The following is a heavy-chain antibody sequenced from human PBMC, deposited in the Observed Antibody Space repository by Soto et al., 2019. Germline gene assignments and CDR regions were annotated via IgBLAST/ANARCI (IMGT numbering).Heavy chain of an antibody. D-gene: IGHD3-10*01. J-gene: IGHJ4*02. CDR1: GYNFINYG. V-gene: IGHV1-18*01. Sequence: QVYLVQSGVEVKKPGASVKVSCKASGYNFINYGISWVRQAPGQGLEWMGWIRVYNGNTNYAQNLQGRVTMTTDTSTSIAYMELRSLRSDDTAVYYCVRDLDGSGSYYTDYWGLGTLVIVSS. CDR2: IRVYNGNT. CDR3: VRDLDGSGSYYTDY.